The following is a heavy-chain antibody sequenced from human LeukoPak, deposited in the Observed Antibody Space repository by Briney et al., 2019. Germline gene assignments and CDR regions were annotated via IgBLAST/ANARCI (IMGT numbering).Heavy chain of an antibody. Sequence: GGSLRLSCAASGFTFTSYAMSWVRQAPGKGLEWASTISGSGGSTFYADSVKGRFTISRDNSKNTLYLQMNSLRAEDTAVYYCAKDPVYGSGSYGFSDYWGQGTLVTVSS. CDR3: AKDPVYGSGSYGFSDY. CDR1: GFTFTSYA. D-gene: IGHD3-10*01. CDR2: ISGSGGST. J-gene: IGHJ4*02. V-gene: IGHV3-23*01.